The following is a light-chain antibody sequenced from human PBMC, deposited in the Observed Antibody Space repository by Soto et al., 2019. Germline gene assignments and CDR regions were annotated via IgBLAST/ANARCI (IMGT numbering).Light chain of an antibody. J-gene: IGKJ1*01. CDR3: QQYSSSRT. V-gene: IGKV3-20*01. CDR1: QSVSSNH. Sequence: EIIMTQSPATLSLSPGERATLSCRASQSVSSNHLAWYQQKPGQAPRLLIYGGSSRATGIPVRFRGSGSETDFTLTITRLEPEDFAVYYCQQYSSSRTFGQGTKVDIK. CDR2: GGS.